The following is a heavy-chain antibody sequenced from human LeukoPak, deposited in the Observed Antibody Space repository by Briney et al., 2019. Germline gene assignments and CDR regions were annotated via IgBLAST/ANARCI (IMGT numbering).Heavy chain of an antibody. J-gene: IGHJ5*02. CDR3: ARVSRNPRAMVRKFDP. CDR1: GGSIGSSSYY. Sequence: PSETLSLTCTVSGGSIGSSSYYWGWIRQPPGKGLEWIGSIYYSGSTYYNPSLKSRVTISVDTSKNQFSLKLSSVTAADTAVYYCARVSRNPRAMVRKFDPWGQGTLVTVSS. D-gene: IGHD3-10*01. CDR2: IYYSGST. V-gene: IGHV4-39*01.